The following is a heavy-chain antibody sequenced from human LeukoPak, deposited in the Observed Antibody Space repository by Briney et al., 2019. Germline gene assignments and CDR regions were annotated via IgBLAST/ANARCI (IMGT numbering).Heavy chain of an antibody. J-gene: IGHJ5*02. CDR3: ASIVVVPAANWFDP. D-gene: IGHD2-2*01. CDR1: GYSISSGYY. V-gene: IGHV4-38-2*01. Sequence: SETLSLTCAVSGYSISSGYYWGWIRQPPGEGLEWIGSIYHSGSTYYNPSLESRVTISVDTSKNQFSLKLSSVTAADTAVYYCASIVVVPAANWFDPWGQGTLVTVSS. CDR2: IYHSGST.